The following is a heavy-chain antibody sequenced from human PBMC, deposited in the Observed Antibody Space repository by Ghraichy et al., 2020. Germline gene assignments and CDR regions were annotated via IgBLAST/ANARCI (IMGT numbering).Heavy chain of an antibody. Sequence: GGSLRLSCAASGFTFSSYAMSWVRQAPGKGLEWVSAISGSGGSTYYADSVKGRFTISRDNSKNTLYLQMNSLRAEDTAVYYCAKDRVVDYYDSSGYSNDYWGQGTLVTVSS. CDR3: AKDRVVDYYDSSGYSNDY. V-gene: IGHV3-23*01. J-gene: IGHJ4*02. D-gene: IGHD3-22*01. CDR1: GFTFSSYA. CDR2: ISGSGGST.